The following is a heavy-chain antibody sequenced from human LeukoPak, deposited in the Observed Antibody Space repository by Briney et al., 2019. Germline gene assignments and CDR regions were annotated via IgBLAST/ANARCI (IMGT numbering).Heavy chain of an antibody. CDR3: ARDIAVSGTTPFFDY. V-gene: IGHV4-59*01. J-gene: IGHJ4*02. D-gene: IGHD6-19*01. CDR1: GGSISSYH. Sequence: SETLSLTCIVSGGSISSYHWNWIRQPPGKGLEWIGYIYHSGSTNYNPSLKSRVTISVDTSKNQFSLKLSSVTAADTAVYYCARDIAVSGTTPFFDYWGRGTLVTVSS. CDR2: IYHSGST.